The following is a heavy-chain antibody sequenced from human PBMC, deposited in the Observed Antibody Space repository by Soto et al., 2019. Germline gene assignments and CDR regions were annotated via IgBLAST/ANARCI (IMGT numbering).Heavy chain of an antibody. CDR2: INHSGST. Sequence: SETLSLTCAVYGGSFSGYYWSWIRQPPGKGLEWIGEINHSGSTNYNPSLKSRVTISVDTSKNQFSLKLSSVTAADTAVYYCASKGIAGTTLNYWGQGTLVTVSS. J-gene: IGHJ4*02. CDR1: GGSFSGYY. V-gene: IGHV4-34*01. D-gene: IGHD1-7*01. CDR3: ASKGIAGTTLNY.